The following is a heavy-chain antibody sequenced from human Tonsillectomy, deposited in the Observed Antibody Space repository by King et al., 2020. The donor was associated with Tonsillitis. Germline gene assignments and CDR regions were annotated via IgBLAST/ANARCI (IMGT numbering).Heavy chain of an antibody. CDR1: GFTFRSYA. V-gene: IGHV3-23*04. J-gene: IGHJ6*02. CDR2: IDSSGGNT. CDR3: AKGWELDYYYDGMDV. Sequence: EVQLVESGGGLVQPGGSLRLSCAASGFTFRSYAMTWVRQAPGKGLEWVSAIDSSGGNTYYADSVKGRFTISRDNSKNTLHLQMNSLRDDDAAIYYCAKGWELDYYYDGMDVWGQGTTVTVSS. D-gene: IGHD1-26*01.